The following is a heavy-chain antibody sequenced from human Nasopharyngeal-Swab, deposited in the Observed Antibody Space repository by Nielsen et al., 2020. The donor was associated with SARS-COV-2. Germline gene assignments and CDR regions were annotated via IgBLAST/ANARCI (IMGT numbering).Heavy chain of an antibody. D-gene: IGHD1-26*01. CDR2: ISAYNGNT. V-gene: IGHV1-18*01. J-gene: IGHJ6*02. CDR3: ARGWDAYYYYYYGMDV. Sequence: ASVKVSCKASGYTFTSYGISWARQAPGQGLEWMGWISAYNGNTNYAQKLQGRVTMTTDTSTSTAYMELRSLRSDDTAVYYCARGWDAYYYYYYGMDVWGQGTTVTVSS. CDR1: GYTFTSYG.